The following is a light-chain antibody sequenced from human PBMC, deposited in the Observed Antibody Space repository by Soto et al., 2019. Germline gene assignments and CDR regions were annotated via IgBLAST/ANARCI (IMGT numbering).Light chain of an antibody. Sequence: QSVLTQPPSVSGAPGQRVTISCTGSSSNIGAGYDVHWYQQLPGTAPKLLIYGNNNRPSGVPDRFSGSKSGTSASLAVTGLQAEDEADYYCQSYATGLSVLYVFGTGTKVTFL. V-gene: IGLV1-40*01. CDR2: GNN. J-gene: IGLJ1*01. CDR1: SSNIGAGYD. CDR3: QSYATGLSVLYV.